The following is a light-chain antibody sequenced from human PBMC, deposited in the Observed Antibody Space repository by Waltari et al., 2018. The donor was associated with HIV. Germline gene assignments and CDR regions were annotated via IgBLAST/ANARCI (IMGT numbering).Light chain of an antibody. V-gene: IGKV1-39*01. Sequence: DIQMTQSTSSLSASVGDRVTISCRSGQSIRNYLNWYQQKPGKAPKLLIYASSSLQSGVPSRFSGSASGTDFTLTISCLQPEDFATYYCQQSYDAPYTFGQGTKLEIK. CDR2: ASS. CDR3: QQSYDAPYT. CDR1: QSIRNY. J-gene: IGKJ2*01.